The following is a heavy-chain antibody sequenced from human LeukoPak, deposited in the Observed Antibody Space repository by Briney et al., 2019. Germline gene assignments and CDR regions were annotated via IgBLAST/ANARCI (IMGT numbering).Heavy chain of an antibody. CDR3: VRDSNLSFDY. D-gene: IGHD1-14*01. CDR2: INTDGTAT. CDR1: GLTLSSYR. Sequence: GSLRLSCAASGLTLSSYRMHWVRQAPGKGLVWVSHINTDGTATTYADSVKGRFTISRDNAKNTLYLQMNSLRAEDTAVYYCVRDSNLSFDYWGQGALVTVSS. J-gene: IGHJ4*02. V-gene: IGHV3-74*01.